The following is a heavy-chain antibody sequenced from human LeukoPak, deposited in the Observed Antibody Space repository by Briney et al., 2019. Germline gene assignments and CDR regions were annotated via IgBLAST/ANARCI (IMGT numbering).Heavy chain of an antibody. D-gene: IGHD6-19*01. CDR1: GYTLTSYG. Sequence: GASVKVSCKASGYTLTSYGISWVRQAPGQGLEWMGWISAYNGNTNYAQKLQGRVTMTTDTSTSTAYMELRSLRSDDTAVYYCARAYSSGWYPHLDYWGQGTLVTVSS. V-gene: IGHV1-18*01. CDR3: ARAYSSGWYPHLDY. J-gene: IGHJ4*02. CDR2: ISAYNGNT.